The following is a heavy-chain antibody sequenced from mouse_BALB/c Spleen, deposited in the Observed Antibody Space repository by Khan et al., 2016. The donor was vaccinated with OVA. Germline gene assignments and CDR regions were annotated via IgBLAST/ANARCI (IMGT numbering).Heavy chain of an antibody. J-gene: IGHJ4*01. D-gene: IGHD2-14*01. CDR1: GYSITSDYA. Sequence: EVKLLESGPGLVKPSQSLSPTCTVTGYSITSDYAWNWIRQFPGNKLEWMGYISSTGSTSYNPSLKSRISFTRATSKNQFFLQLKSVTTEDTATYYCARSLYYSYGYALDCWGRGTSVTVSS. V-gene: IGHV3-2*02. CDR3: ARSLYYSYGYALDC. CDR2: ISSTGST.